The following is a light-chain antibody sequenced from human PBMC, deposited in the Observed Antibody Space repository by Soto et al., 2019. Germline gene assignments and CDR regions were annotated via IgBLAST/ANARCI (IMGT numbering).Light chain of an antibody. V-gene: IGKV3-20*01. CDR1: LSVTSDV. CDR2: GAS. Sequence: TKSAFMLSYSPGHRATLSCSASLSVTSDVLVWYQQKPGQAPRLLIYGASSRATGIPDRFSGSGSGTDFILTISRLELEAFAVYYCQHYDYTPLSVTFGPGSKVDIK. CDR3: QHYDYTPLSVT. J-gene: IGKJ3*01.